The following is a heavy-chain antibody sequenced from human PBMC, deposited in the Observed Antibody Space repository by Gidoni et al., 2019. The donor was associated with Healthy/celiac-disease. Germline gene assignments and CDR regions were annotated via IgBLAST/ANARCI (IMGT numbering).Heavy chain of an antibody. V-gene: IGHV3-48*01. D-gene: IGHD1-1*01. CDR2: ISSSSSTI. Sequence: EVQLVESGGGLVQPGGSLRRSCAASGFTFSSYSMNWVRQAPGKGLEGVSYISSSSSTIYYADSVKGRFTISRDNAKNSLYLQMNSLRAEDTAVYYCARLNGNAGFDYWGQGTLVTVSS. CDR3: ARLNGNAGFDY. J-gene: IGHJ4*02. CDR1: GFTFSSYS.